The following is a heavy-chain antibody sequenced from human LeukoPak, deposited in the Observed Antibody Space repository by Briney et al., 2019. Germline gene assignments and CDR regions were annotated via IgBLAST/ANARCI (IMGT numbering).Heavy chain of an antibody. Sequence: GGSLRLSCAASGFTFSSYSMNWVRQAPGKGLEWVSSISSRSSYIYYADSVKGRFTISRDNAKNSLYLQMNSLRAEDTAVYYCARDSRLTIFGVVIISPMDVWGKGTTVTVSS. CDR2: ISSRSSYI. D-gene: IGHD3-3*01. V-gene: IGHV3-21*01. CDR1: GFTFSSYS. J-gene: IGHJ6*03. CDR3: ARDSRLTIFGVVIISPMDV.